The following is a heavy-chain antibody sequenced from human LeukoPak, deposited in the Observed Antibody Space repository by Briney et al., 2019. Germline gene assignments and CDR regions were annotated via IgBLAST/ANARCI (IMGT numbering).Heavy chain of an antibody. V-gene: IGHV3-23*01. Sequence: GSLKPSRSASGFTLSSHGKSLVRQAPGEGLELVLAISGRGGSTYYADSVKGRFTISRDNSKNTLYLQMNSLRAEDTAVYYCAKDRRGYVISFCDYWGQGTLVTVSS. D-gene: IGHD5-12*01. CDR2: ISGRGGST. J-gene: IGHJ4*02. CDR1: GFTLSSHG. CDR3: AKDRRGYVISFCDY.